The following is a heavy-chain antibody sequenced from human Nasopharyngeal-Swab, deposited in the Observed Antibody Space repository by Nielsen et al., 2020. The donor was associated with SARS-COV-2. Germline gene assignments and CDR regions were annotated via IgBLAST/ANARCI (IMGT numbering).Heavy chain of an antibody. CDR2: INHRGST. J-gene: IGHJ4*02. V-gene: IGHV4-34*01. CDR3: ARGPPIAVAGAHIDY. Sequence: SETLSLTCAMYGGSFSTYYWTWIRQPPGKGLEWIGEINHRGSTNYNPSLKSRVTISVDTSKNQFSLKLTSVTAADTAVYYRARGPPIAVAGAHIDYWGQGTLVTVSS. D-gene: IGHD6-19*01. CDR1: GGSFSTYY.